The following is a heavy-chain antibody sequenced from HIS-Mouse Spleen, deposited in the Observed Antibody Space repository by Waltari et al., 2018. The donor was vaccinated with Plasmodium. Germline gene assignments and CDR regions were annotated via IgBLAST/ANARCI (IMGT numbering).Heavy chain of an antibody. CDR2: IDSGGIT. J-gene: IGHJ3*02. Sequence: EVQLVESGGGLIQPGGSLRLSCAASGFTVSGNYMCGDRRAPGKGVGLLSVIDSGGITYNADSVKGLLTICRNKSKNTLYLQMNSLRVEDTAVYYCARGMKSSSSAFDIWGQGTMVTVSS. D-gene: IGHD6-6*01. V-gene: IGHV3-53*01. CDR1: GFTVSGNY. CDR3: ARGMKSSSSAFDI.